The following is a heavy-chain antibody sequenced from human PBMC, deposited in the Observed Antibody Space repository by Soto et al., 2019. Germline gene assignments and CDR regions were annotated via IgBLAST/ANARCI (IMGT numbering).Heavy chain of an antibody. CDR1: GYTFTSYG. D-gene: IGHD6-19*01. CDR3: ARAMDSSGWYKDGMDV. CDR2: ISAYNGNT. Sequence: ASVKVSCKASGYTFTSYGISWVRQAPGQGLEWMGWISAYNGNTNYAQKLQGRVTMTTDTSTSTAYMELRSLRSDDTAVYYCARAMDSSGWYKDGMDVWGQGTTVTVSS. V-gene: IGHV1-18*04. J-gene: IGHJ6*02.